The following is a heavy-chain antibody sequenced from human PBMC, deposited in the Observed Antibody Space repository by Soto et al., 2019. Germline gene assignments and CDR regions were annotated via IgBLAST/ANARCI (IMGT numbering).Heavy chain of an antibody. CDR3: ANWAAAGTKRGADCYYGLEV. J-gene: IGHJ6*02. CDR2: IYYSGST. D-gene: IGHD6-13*01. Sequence: QLQLQESGPGLVKPSETLSLTCTVSGGSISSSSYYWGWIRQPPGKGLEWIGSIYYSGSTYYNPSRKSRVTISVDTSKNHFSLKLRSVTAADTAVYYCANWAAAGTKRGADCYYGLEVWGQGTTGTVS. CDR1: GGSISSSSYY. V-gene: IGHV4-39*02.